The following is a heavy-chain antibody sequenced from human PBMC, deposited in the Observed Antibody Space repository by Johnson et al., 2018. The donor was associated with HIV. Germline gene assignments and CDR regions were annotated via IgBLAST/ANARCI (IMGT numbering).Heavy chain of an antibody. Sequence: QVQLVESGGGLVQPGVSLRLSCAASGFTFSTYALHWVRQAPGKGLEWVAVIWYDGSNKYYADSVKGRFTISRDNSKNTLYLQMNSLRAEDTAVYYCARDRHDSSGYYWSMGDAFDIWGQGTMVTVSS. CDR2: IWYDGSNK. J-gene: IGHJ3*02. V-gene: IGHV3-33*08. D-gene: IGHD3-22*01. CDR1: GFTFSTYA. CDR3: ARDRHDSSGYYWSMGDAFDI.